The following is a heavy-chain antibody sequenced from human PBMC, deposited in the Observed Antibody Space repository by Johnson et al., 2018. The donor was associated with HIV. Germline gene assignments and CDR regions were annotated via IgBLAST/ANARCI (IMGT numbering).Heavy chain of an antibody. J-gene: IGHJ3*02. V-gene: IGHV3-9*01. CDR3: ARVLMRGAYYYDSSGYYI. Sequence: VQLVESGGGLVQPGRSLRLSCAASGFTFDDYAMHWVRQAPGKGLEWVSGISWNSGSIGYADSVKGRFTISRDNAKNSLYLQMNSLRAEDTAVYYCARVLMRGAYYYDSSGYYIWGQGTMVTVAS. CDR2: ISWNSGSI. CDR1: GFTFDDYA. D-gene: IGHD3-22*01.